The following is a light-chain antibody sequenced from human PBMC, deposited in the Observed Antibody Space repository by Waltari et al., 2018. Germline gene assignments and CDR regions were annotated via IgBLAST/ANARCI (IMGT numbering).Light chain of an antibody. CDR1: QSLLHTNGFHY. CDR3: MQTLQSPVT. V-gene: IGKV2-28*01. J-gene: IGKJ5*01. Sequence: DIVMTQSPLSLPVTPGEPASISCRSSQSLLHTNGFHYLEWYLQRPGQSPQLLIYWGTNRASGGPDRFSGSRSGTDFTLKISSVEAEDVGVYYCMQTLQSPVTFGQGTRLEIK. CDR2: WGT.